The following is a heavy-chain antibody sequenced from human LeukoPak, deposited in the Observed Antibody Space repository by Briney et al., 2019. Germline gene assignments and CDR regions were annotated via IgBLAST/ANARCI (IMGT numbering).Heavy chain of an antibody. D-gene: IGHD6-13*01. Sequence: GGSLRLSCVASGFTYSHNGMHWVRQAPGKGLEWVAFIQYAGNTIFYADSVKGRFTISRDNSKNTLYLQMSSLRAEDTAVDYCARDTRGYYLEYWGQGTLVTVSS. CDR1: GFTYSHNG. V-gene: IGHV3-30*02. CDR2: IQYAGNTI. CDR3: ARDTRGYYLEY. J-gene: IGHJ4*02.